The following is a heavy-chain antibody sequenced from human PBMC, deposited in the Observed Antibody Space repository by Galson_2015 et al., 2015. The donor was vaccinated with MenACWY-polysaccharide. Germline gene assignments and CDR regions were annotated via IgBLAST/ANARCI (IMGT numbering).Heavy chain of an antibody. V-gene: IGHV3-30-3*01. CDR3: ARDGRRGYGDYLPNY. CDR2: ISYDGSNK. J-gene: IGHJ4*02. Sequence: SLRLSCAASGFTFSSYAMHWVRQAPGKGLEWVAVISYDGSNKYYADSVKGRFTISRDNSKNTLYLQMNSLRAEDTAAYYCARDGRRGYGDYLPNYWGQGTLVTVSS. CDR1: GFTFSSYA. D-gene: IGHD4-17*01.